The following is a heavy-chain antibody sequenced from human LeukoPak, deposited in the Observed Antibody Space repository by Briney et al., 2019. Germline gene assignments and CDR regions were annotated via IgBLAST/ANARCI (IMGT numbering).Heavy chain of an antibody. CDR2: MNPNSGNT. Sequence: ASVKVSCKASGYTFTSYDINWVRQATGQGLEWMGWMNPNSGNTGYAQKFRGRVTMTRNTSISTAYMELSSLRSEDTAVYYCARAGSITMIVVVTSDMDVWGQGTTVTVSS. CDR1: GYTFTSYD. D-gene: IGHD3-22*01. CDR3: ARAGSITMIVVVTSDMDV. J-gene: IGHJ6*02. V-gene: IGHV1-8*01.